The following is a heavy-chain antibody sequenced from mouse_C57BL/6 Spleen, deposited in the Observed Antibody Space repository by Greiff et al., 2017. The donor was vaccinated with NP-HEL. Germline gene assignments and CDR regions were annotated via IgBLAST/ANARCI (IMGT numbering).Heavy chain of an antibody. CDR3: ARDLWLRRGNWYFDV. V-gene: IGHV3-6*01. CDR2: ISYDGSN. Sequence: EVKLMESGPGLVKPSQSLSLTCSVTGYSITSGYYWNWIRQFPGNKLEWMGYISYDGSNNYNPSLKNRISITRDTSKNQFFLKLNSVTTEDTATYYCARDLWLRRGNWYFDVWGTGTTVTVSS. J-gene: IGHJ1*03. CDR1: GYSITSGYY. D-gene: IGHD2-2*01.